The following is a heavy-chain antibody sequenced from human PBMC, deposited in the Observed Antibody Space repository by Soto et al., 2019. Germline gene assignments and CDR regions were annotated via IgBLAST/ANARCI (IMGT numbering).Heavy chain of an antibody. Sequence: VGSLRLSCAASGFTFSSYSMNWVRQAPGKGLEWVSYISSSSSTIYYADSVKGRFTISRDNAKNSLYLQMNSLRDEDTAVYYCARDFGLIAARNYGMDVWGQGTTVTVSS. CDR3: ARDFGLIAARNYGMDV. CDR2: ISSSSSTI. D-gene: IGHD6-6*01. CDR1: GFTFSSYS. J-gene: IGHJ6*02. V-gene: IGHV3-48*02.